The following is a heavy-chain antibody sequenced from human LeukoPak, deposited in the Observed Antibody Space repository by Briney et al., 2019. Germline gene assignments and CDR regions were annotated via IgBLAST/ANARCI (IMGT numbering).Heavy chain of an antibody. CDR3: AKGSLGSWYYFDY. J-gene: IGHJ4*02. V-gene: IGHV3-23*01. Sequence: GGSLRLSCAASGFTFGSSAMSWVRQAPGKGPEWVSTFSRSGSNTYYADSVKGRFTIFRDNSKNTLYLQMNSLRADDTAVYYCAKGSLGSWYYFDYWGQGTLVTVSS. CDR2: FSRSGSNT. CDR1: GFTFGSSA. D-gene: IGHD6-13*01.